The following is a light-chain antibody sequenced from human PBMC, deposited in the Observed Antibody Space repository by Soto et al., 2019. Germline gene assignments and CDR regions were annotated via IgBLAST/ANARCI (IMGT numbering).Light chain of an antibody. CDR3: QQRRNWPPT. Sequence: EIVLTQSPATLSLSPGERATLSCRASQSVSSYLAWYQQKPGQAPRLLIYDASNRATGIPARFSGSGSGTDFTLIIGSLEPEDFAVYYCQQRRNWPPTFGKGTKVDIK. CDR1: QSVSSY. J-gene: IGKJ1*01. CDR2: DAS. V-gene: IGKV3-11*01.